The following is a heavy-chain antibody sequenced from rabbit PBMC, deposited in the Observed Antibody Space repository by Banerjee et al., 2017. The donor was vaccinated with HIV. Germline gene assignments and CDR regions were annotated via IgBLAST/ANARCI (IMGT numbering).Heavy chain of an antibody. CDR2: IDASSSGTT. V-gene: IGHV1S40*01. D-gene: IGHD7-1*01. CDR3: ARDRDGDAGYGSLAL. Sequence: VRQAPGKGLEWIGCIDASSSGTTYYASWAKGRFTISKTSSTTVTLQMTSLTAADTATYFCARDRDGDAGYGSLALWGQGTLVTVS. J-gene: IGHJ3*01.